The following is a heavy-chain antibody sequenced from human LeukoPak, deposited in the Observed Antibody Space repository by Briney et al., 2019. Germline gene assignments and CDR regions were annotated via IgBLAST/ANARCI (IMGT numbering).Heavy chain of an antibody. D-gene: IGHD4-23*01. CDR2: ISSSSSYI. CDR3: ARYGGNPLVGYYYYYMDV. V-gene: IGHV3-21*01. CDR1: GFTFSSYS. J-gene: IGHJ6*03. Sequence: GGSLRLSCAAFGFTFSSYSMNWVRQAPGKGLEWVSSISSSSSYIYYADSVKGRFTISRDNAKNSLYLQMNSLRAEDTAVYYCARYGGNPLVGYYYYYMDVWGKGTTVTVSS.